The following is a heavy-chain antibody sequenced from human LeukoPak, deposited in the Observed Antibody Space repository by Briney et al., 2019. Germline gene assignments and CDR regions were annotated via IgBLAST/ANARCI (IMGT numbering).Heavy chain of an antibody. D-gene: IGHD5-18*01. J-gene: IGHJ3*02. Sequence: ASVKVSCKTSGFTFTAYYMHWVRQAPGQGLEWMGVINPNGGNTGYAQRFEGRVTMTRDTSTSTVSMELTSLRSEDTAVYYCAREWGYSDPKGGDAFDTWGKGPVVTVSS. CDR3: AREWGYSDPKGGDAFDT. CDR1: GFTFTAYY. V-gene: IGHV1-46*01. CDR2: INPNGGNT.